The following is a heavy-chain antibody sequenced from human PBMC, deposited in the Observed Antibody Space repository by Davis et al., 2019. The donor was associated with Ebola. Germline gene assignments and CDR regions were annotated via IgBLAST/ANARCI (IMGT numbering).Heavy chain of an antibody. J-gene: IGHJ6*02. CDR3: ARDGPISGRVWESYYYGMDV. Sequence: PSETLSLTCTVSGGSISSGGYYWSWIRQPPGKGLEWIGYIYYSGSTYYNPSLKSRVTISVDRSKNQFSLKLSSVTAADTAVYYCARDGPISGRVWESYYYGMDVWGQGTTVTVSS. CDR2: IYYSGST. V-gene: IGHV4-30-4*01. D-gene: IGHD3-16*01. CDR1: GGSISSGGYY.